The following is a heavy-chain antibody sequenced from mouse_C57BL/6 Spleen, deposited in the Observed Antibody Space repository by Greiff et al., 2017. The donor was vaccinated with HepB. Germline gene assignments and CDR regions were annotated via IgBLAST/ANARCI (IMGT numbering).Heavy chain of an antibody. CDR1: GFTFSSYA. V-gene: IGHV5-4*01. CDR3: ARDGTTVVAYWYFDV. D-gene: IGHD1-1*01. CDR2: ISDGGSYT. Sequence: DVKLVESGGGLVKPGGSLKLSCAASGFTFSSYAMSWVRQTPEKRLEWVATISDGGSYTYYPDNVKGRFTISRDNAKNNLYLQMSHLKSEDTAMYYCARDGTTVVAYWYFDVWGTGTTVTVSS. J-gene: IGHJ1*03.